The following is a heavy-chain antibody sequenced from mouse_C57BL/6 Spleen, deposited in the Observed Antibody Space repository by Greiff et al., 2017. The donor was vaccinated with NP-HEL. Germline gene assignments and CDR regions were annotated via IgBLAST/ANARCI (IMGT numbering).Heavy chain of an antibody. D-gene: IGHD1-1*01. CDR2: IYPGNSDT. Sequence: VQLQQSGTVLARPGASVKMSCKTSGYTFTSYWMHWVKQRPGQGLEWIGAIYPGNSDTSYNQKFKGKAKLTAVTSASTAYMELSSLTNEDSAVYYCTSSHYYGRSLYAMDYWGQGTSVTVSS. CDR1: GYTFTSYW. CDR3: TSSHYYGRSLYAMDY. J-gene: IGHJ4*01. V-gene: IGHV1-5*01.